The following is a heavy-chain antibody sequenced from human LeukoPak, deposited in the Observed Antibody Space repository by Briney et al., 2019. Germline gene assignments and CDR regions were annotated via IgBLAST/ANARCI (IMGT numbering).Heavy chain of an antibody. D-gene: IGHD3-3*01. CDR2: ISGSGGST. Sequence: PGGPLRLSCAASGFTFSSYAMSWVRQAPGKGLEWVSAISGSGGSTYYADSVKGRFTISRDNSKNTLYLQMNSLRAEDTAVYYCAKVPLGDYDFWSGSNWFDPWGQGTLVTVSS. CDR1: GFTFSSYA. CDR3: AKVPLGDYDFWSGSNWFDP. V-gene: IGHV3-23*01. J-gene: IGHJ5*02.